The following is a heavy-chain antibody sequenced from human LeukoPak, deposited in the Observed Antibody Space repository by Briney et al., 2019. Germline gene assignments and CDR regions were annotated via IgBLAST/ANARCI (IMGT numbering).Heavy chain of an antibody. J-gene: IGHJ4*02. V-gene: IGHV3-30*18. CDR2: ISYDGSNK. Sequence: PGGSLRLSCAASGFTFSSYGMHWVRQAPGKGLEWVAVISYDGSNKYYADSVKGRFTISRDNSKNTLCLQMNSLRAEDTAVYYCAKDRHYYDSSGYPHWGQGTLVTVSS. D-gene: IGHD3-22*01. CDR3: AKDRHYYDSSGYPH. CDR1: GFTFSSYG.